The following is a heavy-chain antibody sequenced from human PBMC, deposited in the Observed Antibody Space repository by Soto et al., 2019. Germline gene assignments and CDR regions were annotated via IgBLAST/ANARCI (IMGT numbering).Heavy chain of an antibody. J-gene: IGHJ4*02. CDR1: GLSLTTTEVA. CDR3: AHSGPIAPAAFDY. CDR2: IYWDDDK. V-gene: IGHV2-5*02. D-gene: IGHD6-13*01. Sequence: QITLKESGPSLVNPTQSLTLTCILSGLSLTTTEVAGGWIRQPPGKALEWLALIYWDDDKRYSPSLKSSLTSTKDTAKNQVVLTMTKVHPEDTATDFCAHSGPIAPAAFDYWGQGILVTVSS.